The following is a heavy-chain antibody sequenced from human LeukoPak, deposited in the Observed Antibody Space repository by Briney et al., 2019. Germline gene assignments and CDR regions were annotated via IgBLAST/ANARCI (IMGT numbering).Heavy chain of an antibody. V-gene: IGHV3-72*01. CDR1: GFTFSDHY. J-gene: IGHJ4*02. CDR3: AKITTVTPGDY. Sequence: GGSLRLYCAASGFTFSDHYMDWVRQAPGKGLEWVGRTRNKANSYTTEYAASVKGRFTISRDDSKNSLYLQMNSLKTEDTAVYYCAKITTVTPGDYWGQGTLVTVSS. D-gene: IGHD4-17*01. CDR2: TRNKANSYTT.